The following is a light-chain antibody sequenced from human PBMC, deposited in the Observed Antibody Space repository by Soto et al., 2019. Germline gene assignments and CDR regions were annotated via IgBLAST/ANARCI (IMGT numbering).Light chain of an antibody. CDR1: SSDVGGYNY. V-gene: IGLV2-14*03. CDR3: SSYTSSGALV. Sequence: QSALTQPASVSGSPGQSITISCTGTSSDVGGYNYVCWYQQHPGKAPKLMIYDVSNRPSGVSYRFSGSKSGNTASLTISGLQAEDDSDYYCSSYTSSGALVFGGGTKVTVL. CDR2: DVS. J-gene: IGLJ2*01.